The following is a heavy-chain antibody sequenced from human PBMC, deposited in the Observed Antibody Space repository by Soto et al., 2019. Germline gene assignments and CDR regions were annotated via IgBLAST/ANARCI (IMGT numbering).Heavy chain of an antibody. CDR3: ATKDPRDIGVGAMGGRYYGIKV. Sequence: PGESLKISCKGSGYSFTSYWIGWGRQMPGKGLEWLGIIYPGDSDTRYSPSFQGQVTISPDTSISTAYLQRSTLKASDTAMYYCATKDPRDIGVGAMGGRYYGIKVCGKGTRVTVAS. CDR2: IYPGDSDT. CDR1: GYSFTSYW. V-gene: IGHV5-51*01. J-gene: IGHJ6*04. D-gene: IGHD5-12*01.